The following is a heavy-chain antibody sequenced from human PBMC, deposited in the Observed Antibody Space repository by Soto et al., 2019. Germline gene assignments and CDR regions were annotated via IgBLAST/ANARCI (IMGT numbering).Heavy chain of an antibody. J-gene: IGHJ4*02. CDR3: ARDKDSSYFPPPYFFDS. D-gene: IGHD1-26*01. V-gene: IGHV3-30*04. CDR1: GFTFRSFT. CDR2: VSYDGSKA. Sequence: QVELVESGGGVVQPGRSLSVLCAASGFTFRSFTMHWVRQAPGKGLEWVATVSYDGSKAYYADSVRGRFTISRDNSNNTLSLQMDSLRPEDSALYFCARDKDSSYFPPPYFFDSWGQGLRVTVSS.